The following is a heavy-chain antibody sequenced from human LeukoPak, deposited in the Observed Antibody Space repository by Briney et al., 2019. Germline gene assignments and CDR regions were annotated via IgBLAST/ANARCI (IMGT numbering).Heavy chain of an antibody. CDR1: GFSFSRYW. CDR3: ARDPHV. V-gene: IGHV3-7*01. J-gene: IGHJ6*04. CDR2: IKQDGSEK. Sequence: GGSLRLSCAASGFSFSRYWMSWVRQAPGKGLEWVANIKQDGSEKYYVDSVKGRFTISRDNAKNSVYLQMNSLRAEDTAVYYCARDPHVGGKGTTVTVSS.